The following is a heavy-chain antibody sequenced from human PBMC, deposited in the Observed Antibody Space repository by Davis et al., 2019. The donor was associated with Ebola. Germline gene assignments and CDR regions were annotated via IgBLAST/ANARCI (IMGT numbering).Heavy chain of an antibody. CDR2: FYNNGVA. CDR3: VRDQWRGPEY. D-gene: IGHD6-19*01. V-gene: IGHV3-66*01. Sequence: GESLKISCAASGSTVSDNFMSWVXHAPRNXXLXXSTFYNNGVAYYADSLKGRFVISRDESKNTLFLQMNSLRTDDTAVYYCVRDQWRGPEYWGQGTLVSVSS. CDR1: GSTVSDNF. J-gene: IGHJ4*02.